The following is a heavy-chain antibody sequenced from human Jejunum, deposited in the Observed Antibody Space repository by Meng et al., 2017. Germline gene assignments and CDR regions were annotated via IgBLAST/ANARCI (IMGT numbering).Heavy chain of an antibody. CDR3: ARDREYYDDRGGYSARAFDI. Sequence: GESLKISCAASGFTFSNYAMHWVRQAPGKGLEWVSSISSGSIYIYYANSVKGRFTVSRDNAKNSLYLQMNSLRAEDTAVYFCARDREYYDDRGGYSARAFDIWGQGTMVTVSS. D-gene: IGHD3-22*01. J-gene: IGHJ3*02. CDR1: GFTFSNYA. CDR2: ISSGSIYI. V-gene: IGHV3-21*01.